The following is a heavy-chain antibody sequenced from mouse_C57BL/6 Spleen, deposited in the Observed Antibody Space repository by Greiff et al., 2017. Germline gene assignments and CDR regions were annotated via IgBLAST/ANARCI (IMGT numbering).Heavy chain of an antibody. V-gene: IGHV1-80*01. CDR3: ARRHPYAMDY. CDR1: GYAFSSYW. Sequence: VMLVESGAELVKPGASVKISCKASGYAFSSYWMNWVKQRPGKGLEWIGQIYPGDGDTNYNGKFKGKATLTADKSSSTAYMQLSSLTSEDSAVYFCARRHPYAMDYWGQGTSVTVSS. CDR2: IYPGDGDT. D-gene: IGHD3-2*01. J-gene: IGHJ4*01.